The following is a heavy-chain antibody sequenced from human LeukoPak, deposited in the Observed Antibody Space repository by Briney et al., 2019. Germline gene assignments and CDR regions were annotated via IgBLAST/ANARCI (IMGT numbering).Heavy chain of an antibody. V-gene: IGHV1-2*02. J-gene: IGHJ4*02. CDR3: ARDPASGYDSSGYSFP. D-gene: IGHD3-22*01. Sequence: RASVKVSCKASGYTFTGYYMHWVRQAPGQGLEWMGWINPNSGGTNYAQKFQGRVTMTRGTSISTAYMELSRLRSDDTAVYYCARDPASGYDSSGYSFPWGQGTLVTVSS. CDR2: INPNSGGT. CDR1: GYTFTGYY.